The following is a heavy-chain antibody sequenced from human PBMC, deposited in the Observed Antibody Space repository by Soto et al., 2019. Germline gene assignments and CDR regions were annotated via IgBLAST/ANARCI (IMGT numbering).Heavy chain of an antibody. Sequence: GGSLRLSCAASGFTFSSYAMSWVRQAPGKGLEWVSAISGSGGSTYYADSVKGRFTISRDNSKNTLYLQMNSLRAEDTAVYYCAKVGVYDFWSGYESDNWFDPWGQGTLVTVSS. CDR2: ISGSGGST. CDR1: GFTFSSYA. D-gene: IGHD3-3*01. CDR3: AKVGVYDFWSGYESDNWFDP. J-gene: IGHJ5*02. V-gene: IGHV3-23*01.